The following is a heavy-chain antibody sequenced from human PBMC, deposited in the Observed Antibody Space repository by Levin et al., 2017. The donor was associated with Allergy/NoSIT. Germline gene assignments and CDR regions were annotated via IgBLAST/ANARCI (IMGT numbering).Heavy chain of an antibody. J-gene: IGHJ6*02. Sequence: PGGSLRLSCAASGFTFDDYAMHWVRQAPGKGLEWVSGISWNSGSIGYADSVKGRFTISRDNAKNSLYLQMNSLRAEDTALYYCAKGGDCSSTSCYTFGTPYYYYGMDVWGQGTTVTVSS. CDR2: ISWNSGSI. CDR3: AKGGDCSSTSCYTFGTPYYYYGMDV. CDR1: GFTFDDYA. D-gene: IGHD2-2*02. V-gene: IGHV3-9*01.